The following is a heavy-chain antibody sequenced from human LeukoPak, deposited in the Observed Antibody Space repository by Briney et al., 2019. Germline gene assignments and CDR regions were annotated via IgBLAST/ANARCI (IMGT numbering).Heavy chain of an antibody. J-gene: IGHJ3*02. CDR2: IVVGSGNT. Sequence: GASVKVSFKASGFTFTISAMQWVRQARGQRLEWIGWIVVGSGNTNYAQKFQERVTITRDMSTSTAYMELSSLRSEDTAVYYCAATGGQGDAFDIWGQGTMVTVSS. CDR3: AATGGQGDAFDI. V-gene: IGHV1-58*02. CDR1: GFTFTISA. D-gene: IGHD3-10*01.